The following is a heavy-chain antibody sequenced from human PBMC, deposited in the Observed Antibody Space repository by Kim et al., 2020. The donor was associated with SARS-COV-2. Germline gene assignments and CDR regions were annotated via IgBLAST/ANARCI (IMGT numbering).Heavy chain of an antibody. V-gene: IGHV3-30*18. J-gene: IGHJ4*02. D-gene: IGHD2-2*01. CDR3: AKEGPIVVVPAAITLDY. CDR2: ISYDGSNK. CDR1: GFTFSSYG. Sequence: GGSLRLSCAASGFTFSSYGMHWVRQAPGKGLEWVAVISYDGSNKYYADSVKGRFTISRDNSKNTLYLQMNSLRAEDTAVYYCAKEGPIVVVPAAITLDYWGQGTLVTVSS.